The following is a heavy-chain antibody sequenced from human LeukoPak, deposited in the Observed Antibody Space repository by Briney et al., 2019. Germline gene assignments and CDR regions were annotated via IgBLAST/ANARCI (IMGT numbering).Heavy chain of an antibody. Sequence: GGSLRLSCAASGFTFSDYYMSWIRQAPGKGLEWVSYISSSGSTIYYADSVKGRFTISRDNAKNSLYLQMNSLRAEDTAVYYCARRNYYDSSGYYPEYWGQGTLVTVSS. CDR3: ARRNYYDSSGYYPEY. CDR1: GFTFSDYY. CDR2: ISSSGSTI. V-gene: IGHV3-11*01. J-gene: IGHJ4*02. D-gene: IGHD3-22*01.